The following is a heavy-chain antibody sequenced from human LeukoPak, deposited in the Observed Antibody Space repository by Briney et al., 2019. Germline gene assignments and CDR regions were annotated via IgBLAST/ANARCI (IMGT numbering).Heavy chain of an antibody. J-gene: IGHJ4*02. CDR1: GFTFSSYG. CDR3: AKDKFGGGIKTGTFDY. CDR2: IRYDGSNK. Sequence: GGSLRLSCSASGFTFSSYGMHWVRQAPGKGLEWVAFIRYDGSNKYYADSVKDRFTISRDNSKNTLYLQMNSLRAEDTAVYYCAKDKFGGGIKTGTFDYWGQGTLVTVSS. V-gene: IGHV3-30*02. D-gene: IGHD3-16*01.